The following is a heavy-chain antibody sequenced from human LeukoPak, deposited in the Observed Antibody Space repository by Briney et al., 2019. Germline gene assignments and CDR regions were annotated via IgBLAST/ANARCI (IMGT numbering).Heavy chain of an antibody. D-gene: IGHD1-14*01. CDR2: ISAYNGNT. CDR3: ARDIKRSRARWENLGFDP. Sequence: ASVKVSCKASGYTFTSYGISWVRQAPGQRLEWMGWISAYNGNTNYAQKLQGRVTMTTDTSTSTAYMELTSLRSDDTAVYYCARDIKRSRARWENLGFDPWGQGTLVTVSS. J-gene: IGHJ5*02. CDR1: GYTFTSYG. V-gene: IGHV1-18*01.